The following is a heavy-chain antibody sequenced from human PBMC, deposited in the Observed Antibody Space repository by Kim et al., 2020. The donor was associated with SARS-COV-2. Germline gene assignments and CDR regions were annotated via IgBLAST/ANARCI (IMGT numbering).Heavy chain of an antibody. Sequence: SETLSLTCTVSDGSISSNNYYWGWIRQPPGQGLEWIGSIFYSGSTYYNPSLKSRATISVDTYKNQFSLKMRSVTATDTALYYCARQGRGNGYPLAIDYWGQGTLVTVSS. J-gene: IGHJ4*02. CDR3: ARQGRGNGYPLAIDY. CDR1: DGSISSNNYY. D-gene: IGHD3-22*01. V-gene: IGHV4-39*01. CDR2: IFYSGST.